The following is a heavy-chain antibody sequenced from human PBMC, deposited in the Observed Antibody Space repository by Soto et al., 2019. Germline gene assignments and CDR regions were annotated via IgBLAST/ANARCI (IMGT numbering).Heavy chain of an antibody. CDR2: ISSTTNYI. J-gene: IGHJ4*02. CDR3: ARESEDLTSNFDY. Sequence: GGSLRLSCAASGFTFTRYSVNWVRQAPGKGLEWVSSISSTTNYIYYADSMKGRFTVSRDNAKNSVYLEMNSLSAEDTAVYYCARESEDLTSNFDYWGQGTLVTVSS. CDR1: GFTFTRYS. V-gene: IGHV3-21*01.